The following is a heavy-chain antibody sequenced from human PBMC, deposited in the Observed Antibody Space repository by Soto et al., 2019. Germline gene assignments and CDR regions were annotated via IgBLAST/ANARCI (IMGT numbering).Heavy chain of an antibody. Sequence: GGSLRLSCAASGFAFNSHSMTWVRQAPGKELEWVSSISTSSGYIYYADSVRGRFTISRDNSKNSLSLEMNSLRVDDTAVYFCARAPLLSTRHVNSLYYYGMDVWGPGTTVTVSS. D-gene: IGHD3-16*02. V-gene: IGHV3-21*01. CDR3: ARAPLLSTRHVNSLYYYGMDV. J-gene: IGHJ6*02. CDR2: ISTSSGYI. CDR1: GFAFNSHS.